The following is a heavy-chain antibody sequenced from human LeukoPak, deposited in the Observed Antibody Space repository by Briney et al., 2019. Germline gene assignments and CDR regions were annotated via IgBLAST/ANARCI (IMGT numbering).Heavy chain of an antibody. CDR2: VYSGDDGT. V-gene: IGHV3-66*02. J-gene: IGHJ4*02. D-gene: IGHD2-2*01. CDR3: AKRSRGYFYY. Sequence: GGSLRLSCAASGFTVSSDNMSWVRQTPGKGLEWVSVVYSGDDGTNYADSVRGRFTISRDDSKNTVYLQMNSLSVEDTGVYYCAKRSRGYFYYWGQGTLVTVSS. CDR1: GFTVSSDN.